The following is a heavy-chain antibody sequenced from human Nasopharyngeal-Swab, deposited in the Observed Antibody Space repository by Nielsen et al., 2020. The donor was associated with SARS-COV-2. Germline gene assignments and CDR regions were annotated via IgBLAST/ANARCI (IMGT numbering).Heavy chain of an antibody. CDR1: GGSASSGSYY. V-gene: IGHV4-61*01. Sequence: SETLSLTCTVSGGSASSGSYYWSWIRQPPGKGLEWIGYIYYSGSTNYNPSLKSRVTISVDTSKNQFSLKLRSVTAADTAVYYCSRERGRGGIWNYYYYYMDVWGKGTTITVSS. CDR2: IYYSGST. CDR3: SRERGRGGIWNYYYYYMDV. J-gene: IGHJ6*03. D-gene: IGHD3-10*01.